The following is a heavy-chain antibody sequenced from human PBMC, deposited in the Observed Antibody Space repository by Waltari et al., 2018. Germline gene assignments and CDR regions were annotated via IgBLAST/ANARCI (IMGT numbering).Heavy chain of an antibody. CDR3: AKSAVPDY. J-gene: IGHJ4*02. CDR1: GFTFSSYG. V-gene: IGHV3-30*18. Sequence: QVQLVESGGGVVQPGRSLRLSCAASGFTFSSYGMHWVRQAPGKGLEWVAVISYDGSNKYYADSVKGRFTISRDNSKNTLYLQMNSLRAEDTAVYYCAKSAVPDYWGQGTLVTVSS. CDR2: ISYDGSNK.